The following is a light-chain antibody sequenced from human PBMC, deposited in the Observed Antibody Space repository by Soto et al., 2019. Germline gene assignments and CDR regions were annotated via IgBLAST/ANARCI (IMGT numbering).Light chain of an antibody. CDR1: NSNIGRYS. J-gene: IGLJ3*02. CDR2: SDD. Sequence: QSVLTQPPSLSETHGQRVTSSCSGSNSNIGRYSVNWYQHFPGTAPKILIYSDDERPSGVPDRFSGSKSGTSASLAISGLQSEDEAEYYCAAWDDNLNGPLFGGGTKLTVL. CDR3: AAWDDNLNGPL. V-gene: IGLV1-44*01.